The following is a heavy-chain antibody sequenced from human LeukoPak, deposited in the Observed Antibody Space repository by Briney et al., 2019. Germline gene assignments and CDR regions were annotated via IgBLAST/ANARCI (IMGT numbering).Heavy chain of an antibody. CDR1: GGTFRSYA. V-gene: IGHV1-69*10. CDR3: AQTTVVTHRHYGMDV. CDR2: IIPIFGIA. Sequence: SVKVSCKASGGTFRSYAISWVRQAPGQGLEWMGGIIPIFGIANYAQKFQGRVTITADKSTSTAYMELSSLRSEDTAVYYCAQTTVVTHRHYGMDVWGQETTVTVSS. D-gene: IGHD4-23*01. J-gene: IGHJ6*02.